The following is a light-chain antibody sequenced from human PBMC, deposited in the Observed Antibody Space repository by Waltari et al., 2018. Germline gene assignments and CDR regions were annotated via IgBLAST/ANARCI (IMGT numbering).Light chain of an antibody. CDR3: QKYNSAVAWT. Sequence: DIQMTQSPSSLSASVGDRVTITCRASQGISNYLAWYQKKPGKVPKLLIYAASTLQSGVPSRFSGSGSGTDFTLTISSLQPEDVATYYCQKYNSAVAWTFGQGTKVEIK. V-gene: IGKV1-27*01. CDR2: AAS. CDR1: QGISNY. J-gene: IGKJ1*01.